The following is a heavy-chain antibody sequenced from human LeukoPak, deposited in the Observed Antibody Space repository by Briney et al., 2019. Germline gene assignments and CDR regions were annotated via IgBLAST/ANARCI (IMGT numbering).Heavy chain of an antibody. D-gene: IGHD5-18*01. V-gene: IGHV3-20*01. CDR2: INWNGGST. Sequence: GGSLRLSCAASGFTFDDYGMSWVRQAPGKGLEWVSGINWNGGSTGYADSVKGRFTISRDNAKNSLYLQMNSLRAEDTALYHCARGSRGYSYMIYYYYGMDVWGQGTTVTVSS. J-gene: IGHJ6*02. CDR3: ARGSRGYSYMIYYYYGMDV. CDR1: GFTFDDYG.